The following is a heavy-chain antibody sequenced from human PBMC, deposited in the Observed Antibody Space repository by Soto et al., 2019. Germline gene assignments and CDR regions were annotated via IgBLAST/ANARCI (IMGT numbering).Heavy chain of an antibody. CDR1: GFTFSTYA. D-gene: IGHD1-26*01. J-gene: IGHJ4*02. CDR3: VFRVGRDY. V-gene: IGHV3-23*01. CDR2: ISSGGTNT. Sequence: GGSLRLSCAASGFTFSTYATSWVRQAPGRGLEWVSAISSGGTNTYYADSVKGRFTISRDNSKNTLYLQMNSLGAEDTAVYYCVFRVGRDYWGQGTLVTVSS.